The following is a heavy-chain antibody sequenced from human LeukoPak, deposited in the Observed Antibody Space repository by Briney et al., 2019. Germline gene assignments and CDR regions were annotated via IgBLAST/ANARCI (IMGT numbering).Heavy chain of an antibody. CDR2: INHSGST. V-gene: IGHV4-34*01. CDR3: ARGPRGWRWLQSALDY. Sequence: SETLSLTCAVYGGSFSGYYWSWIRQPPGKGLEWIGEINHSGSTNYNPSLKSRVTISVDTSKNQFSLKLSSVTAADTAVYYCARGPRGWRWLQSALDYWGQGTLVTVSS. CDR1: GGSFSGYY. D-gene: IGHD5-24*01. J-gene: IGHJ4*02.